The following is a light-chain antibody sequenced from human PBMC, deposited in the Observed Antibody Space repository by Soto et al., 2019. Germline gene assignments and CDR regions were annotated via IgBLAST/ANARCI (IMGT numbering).Light chain of an antibody. Sequence: EIVLTQSPGTLSLSPGERATLSCRASQSVSSSYLAWYQQKPDQAPRLLIYGASSRATGMPDRFSGSGSATDFTLTISTLETEEFAVYDCQQYGSSPPTFGQGTRLEIK. CDR2: GAS. CDR3: QQYGSSPPT. J-gene: IGKJ5*01. V-gene: IGKV3-20*01. CDR1: QSVSSSY.